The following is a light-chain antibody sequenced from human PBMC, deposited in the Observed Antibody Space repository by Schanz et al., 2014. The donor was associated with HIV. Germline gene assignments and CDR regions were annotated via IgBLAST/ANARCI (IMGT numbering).Light chain of an antibody. CDR2: GAS. V-gene: IGKV3-20*01. CDR1: QSVSSSS. CDR3: QQYATTPLT. J-gene: IGKJ4*01. Sequence: DIVLTQSPVTLSLSPGERATLSCRASQSVSSSSLAWYRQKAGQPPSLLISGASSRATGVPDRFSGDGSGTDFTLPISRLEPEDFALYYCQQYATTPLTFGGGTRVHMK.